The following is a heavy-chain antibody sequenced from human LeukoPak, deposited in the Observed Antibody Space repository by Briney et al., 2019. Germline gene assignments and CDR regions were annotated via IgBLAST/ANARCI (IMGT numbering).Heavy chain of an antibody. CDR1: GYTFTGYY. V-gene: IGHV1-2*02. D-gene: IGHD3-22*01. J-gene: IGHJ3*02. CDR3: ATVWSRGVSSGIDAFDI. Sequence: ASVKVSCKASGYTFTGYYMHWVRQAPGQGLEWMGWINPNSGGTNYAQKFQGRVTMTRDTSISTAYMELSSLRSEDTAVYYCATVWSRGVSSGIDAFDIWGQGTMVTVSS. CDR2: INPNSGGT.